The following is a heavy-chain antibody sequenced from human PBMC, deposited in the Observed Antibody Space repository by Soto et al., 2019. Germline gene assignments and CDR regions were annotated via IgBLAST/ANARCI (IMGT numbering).Heavy chain of an antibody. J-gene: IGHJ4*02. V-gene: IGHV4-34*09. CDR1: GGSFSGYY. CDR2: INHSGST. Sequence: ASETLSLTCAVYGGSFSGYYWSWIRQPPGKGLEWIGEINHSGSTNYNPSLKSRVTISVDTSKNQFFLNLSSVTAADTAVYYCARASVDIVATILFDYWGQGTQVTVSS. D-gene: IGHD5-12*01. CDR3: ARASVDIVATILFDY.